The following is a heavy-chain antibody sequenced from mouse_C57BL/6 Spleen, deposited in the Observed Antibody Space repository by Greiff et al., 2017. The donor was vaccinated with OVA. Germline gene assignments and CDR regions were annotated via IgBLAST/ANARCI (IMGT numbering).Heavy chain of an antibody. J-gene: IGHJ4*01. CDR2: INPGSGGT. CDR3: ARTGTEAMDY. Sequence: VKLMESGAELVRPGTSVKVSCKASGYAFTNYLIEWVKQRPGQGLEWIGVINPGSGGTNYNEKFKGKATLTADKSSSTAYMQLSSLTSEDSAVYFCARTGTEAMDYWGQGTSVTVSS. CDR1: GYAFTNYL. V-gene: IGHV1-54*01. D-gene: IGHD4-1*01.